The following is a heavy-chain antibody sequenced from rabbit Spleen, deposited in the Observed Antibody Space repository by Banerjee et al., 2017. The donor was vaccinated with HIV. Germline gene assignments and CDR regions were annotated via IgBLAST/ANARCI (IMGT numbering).Heavy chain of an antibody. CDR3: ARDLAAWNSGSYAFNL. D-gene: IGHD1-1*01. CDR1: GLDFSSNYW. J-gene: IGHJ4*01. V-gene: IGHV1S45*01. CDR2: IDSRSSGVT. Sequence: QEQLVESGGGLVQPEGSLTLACKASGLDFSSNYWICWVRQAPGKGLEWIACIDSRSSGVTHYASWARGRFTVSTTSSTTVTLQMTSLTVADTATYFCARDLAAWNSGSYAFNLWGPGTLVTVS.